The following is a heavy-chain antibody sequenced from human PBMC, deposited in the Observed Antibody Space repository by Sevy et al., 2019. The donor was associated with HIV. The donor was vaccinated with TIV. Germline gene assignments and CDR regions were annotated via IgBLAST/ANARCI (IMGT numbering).Heavy chain of an antibody. J-gene: IGHJ3*02. Sequence: SETLSLTCAVYGGSFSGYYWSWIRQPPGKGLEWIGEINHSGSTNYNPSLKSRVTISVDTSKNQFSLKLSSVTAADTAVYYCARTVLWFGPYAFGIWGQGTMVTVSS. CDR2: INHSGST. CDR1: GGSFSGYY. D-gene: IGHD3-10*01. CDR3: ARTVLWFGPYAFGI. V-gene: IGHV4-34*01.